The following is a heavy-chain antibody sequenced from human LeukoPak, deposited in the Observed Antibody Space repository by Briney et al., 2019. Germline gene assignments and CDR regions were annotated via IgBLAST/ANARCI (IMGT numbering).Heavy chain of an antibody. CDR2: IYHSGST. CDR1: GGSISSSNW. V-gene: IGHV4-4*02. Sequence: SETLSLTCAVSGGSISSSNWWSWVRQPPGKGLEWIGEIYHSGSTNYNPSLKSRVTISVDKSKNQFSLKLSSVTAADTAVYYCARHQGLVYSSSWSGGVDAFDIWGQGTMVTVSS. D-gene: IGHD6-13*01. J-gene: IGHJ3*02. CDR3: ARHQGLVYSSSWSGGVDAFDI.